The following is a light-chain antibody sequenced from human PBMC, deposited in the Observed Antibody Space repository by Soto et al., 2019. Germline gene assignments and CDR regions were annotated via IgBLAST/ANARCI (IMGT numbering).Light chain of an antibody. V-gene: IGLV2-14*03. CDR1: SSDVGAYTF. CDR2: DVS. J-gene: IGLJ1*01. CDR3: SSYTSSSTHV. Sequence: QSVLTQPASVSGSPGQSITISCTGTSSDVGAYTFVSWYQQHPDKVPKPMIFDVSRRPSGVSDRFSGSKSGNTASLTISGLQPEDEADYYCSSYTSSSTHVFGSGTKLTVL.